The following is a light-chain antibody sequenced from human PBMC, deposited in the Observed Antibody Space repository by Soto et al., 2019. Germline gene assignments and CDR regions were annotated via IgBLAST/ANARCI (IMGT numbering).Light chain of an antibody. J-gene: IGKJ1*01. CDR2: AAS. V-gene: IGKV3-20*01. Sequence: EIVLTQSPGTVSLSPGERATLSCRASQSVANNFLAWYQQKPGQAPRLLIFAASKRASDIPARFSGSGSGSDFTLTISRLEPADFAVYYCHQYGTTPWTFGQGTKVEIK. CDR3: HQYGTTPWT. CDR1: QSVANNF.